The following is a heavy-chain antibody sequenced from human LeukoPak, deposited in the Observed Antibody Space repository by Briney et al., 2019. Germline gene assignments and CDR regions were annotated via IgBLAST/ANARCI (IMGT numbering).Heavy chain of an antibody. CDR3: ASIQLDPGYFDY. Sequence: ASVKVSCKTSGYTFTGYYMFWVRQAPGQGLEWMAWINPNSGGTNYAQRFQGRVTMTRDTSTSTVYMELSSLRSEDTAVYYCASIQLDPGYFDYWGQGTLVTVSS. CDR1: GYTFTGYY. J-gene: IGHJ4*02. V-gene: IGHV1-2*02. D-gene: IGHD5-18*01. CDR2: INPNSGGT.